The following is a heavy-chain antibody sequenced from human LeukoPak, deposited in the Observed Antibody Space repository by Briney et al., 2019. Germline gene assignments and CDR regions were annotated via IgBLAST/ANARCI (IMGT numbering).Heavy chain of an antibody. V-gene: IGHV4-30-4*01. CDR2: IYYSGST. CDR1: GGSISSGDYY. J-gene: IGHJ3*02. Sequence: SQTLSLTCTVSGGSISSGDYYWSWIRQPPGKGLEWIGYIYYSGSTYYNPSLKSRVTMSVDTSKKQFSLKLSSVTAADTAVYYCARDRYYDSSGFNWDAFDIWGQGTMVTVSS. D-gene: IGHD3-22*01. CDR3: ARDRYYDSSGFNWDAFDI.